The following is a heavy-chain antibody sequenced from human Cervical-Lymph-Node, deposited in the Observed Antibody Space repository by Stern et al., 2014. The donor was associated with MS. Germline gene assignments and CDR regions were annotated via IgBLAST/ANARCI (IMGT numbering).Heavy chain of an antibody. Sequence: QMQLVQSGAEVKKTGSSVKVSCKASGDTFTNRYLHWVRQAPGQALEWMGWITPSNGNTNYARKYQDRVTFSRDRSLSTAYMELSSLRSEDTAMYYCASPSRGSYHAFDIWAQGTMVTVSS. J-gene: IGHJ3*02. D-gene: IGHD3-10*01. CDR3: ASPSRGSYHAFDI. CDR2: ITPSNGNT. CDR1: GDTFTNRY. V-gene: IGHV1-45*02.